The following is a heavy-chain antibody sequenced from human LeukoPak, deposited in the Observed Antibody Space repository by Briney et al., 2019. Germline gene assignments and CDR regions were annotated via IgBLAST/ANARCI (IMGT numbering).Heavy chain of an antibody. CDR2: INHSGST. CDR1: GGSFSGYY. D-gene: IGHD3-22*01. CDR3: ASLTMIVVP. V-gene: IGHV4-34*01. J-gene: IGHJ4*02. Sequence: PSETLSLTCAVYGGSFSGYYWSWIRQPPGKGLEWIGEINHSGSTNYNPSLKSRVTISVDTSKNQFSLKLSSVTAADTAVYYCASLTMIVVPWSPGTLVTVSS.